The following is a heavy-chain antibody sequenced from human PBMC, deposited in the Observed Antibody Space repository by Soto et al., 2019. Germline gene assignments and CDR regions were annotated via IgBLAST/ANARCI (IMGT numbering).Heavy chain of an antibody. D-gene: IGHD2-15*01. CDR2: IIPIFGTA. Sequence: QVQLVQSGAEVKKPGSSVKVSCKASGGTFSSYAISWVRQAPGQGLEWMGGIIPIFGTANYAQKFQGRVKITADDSTSTAYMELSRLRSEDTAVYYCARDLGVSTAGWYYFDYWGQGTLVTVSS. CDR3: ARDLGVSTAGWYYFDY. V-gene: IGHV1-69*01. J-gene: IGHJ4*02. CDR1: GGTFSSYA.